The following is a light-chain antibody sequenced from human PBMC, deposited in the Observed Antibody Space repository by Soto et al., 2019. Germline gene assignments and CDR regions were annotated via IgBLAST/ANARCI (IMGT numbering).Light chain of an antibody. CDR3: QQYGSSSWT. Sequence: PGERATLSCRASQSVSSSYLAWYQQKTGQAPRLLIYGASSRATGIPDRFSGSGSGTDFTLTISRLEPEDFAVYYCQQYGSSSWTFGQGTKV. V-gene: IGKV3-20*01. CDR1: QSVSSSY. J-gene: IGKJ1*01. CDR2: GAS.